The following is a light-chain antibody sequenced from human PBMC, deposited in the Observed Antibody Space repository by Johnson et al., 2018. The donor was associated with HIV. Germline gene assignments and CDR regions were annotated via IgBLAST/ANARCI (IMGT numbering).Light chain of an antibody. CDR3: GIWDASLTPLYV. Sequence: QSVLTQPPSVSAAPGQTVNISCSGNVSNIESYFVSWYQQLPGAAPTLLIYEDNKRPSGIPDRFSGSKSGATATLGITGLQTGDEADYCCGIWDASLTPLYVFGTGTTITFL. CDR2: EDN. CDR1: VSNIESYF. J-gene: IGLJ1*01. V-gene: IGLV1-51*02.